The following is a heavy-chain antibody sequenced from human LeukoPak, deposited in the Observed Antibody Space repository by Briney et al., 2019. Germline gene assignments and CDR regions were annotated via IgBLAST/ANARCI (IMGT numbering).Heavy chain of an antibody. Sequence: GGSLRLSCVASEFSFSAFWMTWVRQAPGKGLEWVANIKQDGSEKHYMDSAKGRFTISRDSAKNSLYLQMNSLRVEDTATYFCASGGGFRSSTFDCSSTSCPLDYWGQGALVTVSS. D-gene: IGHD2-2*01. J-gene: IGHJ4*02. CDR2: IKQDGSEK. CDR3: ASGGGFRSSTFDCSSTSCPLDY. CDR1: EFSFSAFW. V-gene: IGHV3-7*01.